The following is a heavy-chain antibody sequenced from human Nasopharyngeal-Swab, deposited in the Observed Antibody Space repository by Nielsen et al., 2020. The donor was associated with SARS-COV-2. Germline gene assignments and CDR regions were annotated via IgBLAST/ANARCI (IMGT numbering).Heavy chain of an antibody. CDR2: IYYSGST. J-gene: IGHJ5*02. V-gene: IGHV4-39*01. CDR3: ASQPSNWFDP. Sequence: LRLSCTVSGGSISSSSYYWGWIRQPPGKGLEWIGSIYYSGSTYYNPSLKSRVTISVDTSKNQFSLKLSSVTAADTAVYYCASQPSNWFDPWGQGTLVTVSS. CDR1: GGSISSSSYY.